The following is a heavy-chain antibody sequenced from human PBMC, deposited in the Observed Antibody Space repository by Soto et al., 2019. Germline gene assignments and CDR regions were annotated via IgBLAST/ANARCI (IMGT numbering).Heavy chain of an antibody. CDR2: IIPIFGTA. D-gene: IGHD5-12*01. V-gene: IGHV1-69*06. CDR3: VVRVGKMATIGGDY. Sequence: QVQLVQSGAEVKKPGSSVKVSCKASGGTFSSYAISWVRQAPGQGLEWMGGIIPIFGTANYAQKFQGRVTITADKSTSTAYMELSSLRSEDTAVYYCVVRVGKMATIGGDYWGQGTLVTVSS. CDR1: GGTFSSYA. J-gene: IGHJ4*02.